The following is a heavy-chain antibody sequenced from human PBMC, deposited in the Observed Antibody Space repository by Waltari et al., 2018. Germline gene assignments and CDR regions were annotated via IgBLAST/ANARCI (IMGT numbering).Heavy chain of an antibody. D-gene: IGHD3-22*01. CDR1: GYTFTGSY. CDR2: INPNSGGT. Sequence: QVQLVQSGAEVKKPGASVKVSCTASGYTFTGSYMHWVRQAPGQGLEWMGRINPNSGGTNYAQKFQGRVTMTRDTSISTAYMELSRLRSDDTAVYYCARDGYYYDSSGYYGVIDYWGQGTLVTVSS. CDR3: ARDGYYYDSSGYYGVIDY. V-gene: IGHV1-2*06. J-gene: IGHJ4*02.